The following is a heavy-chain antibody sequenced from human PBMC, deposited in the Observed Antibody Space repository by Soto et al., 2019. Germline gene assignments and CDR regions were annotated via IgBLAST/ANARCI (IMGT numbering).Heavy chain of an antibody. CDR2: ISYDGSNK. V-gene: IGHV3-30*18. D-gene: IGHD2-2*01. J-gene: IGHJ6*02. Sequence: QVQLVESGGGVVQPGRSLRLSCAASGFTFSSYGMHWVRQAPGKGLEWVAVISYDGSNKYYADSVKGRFTISRDNSKNTLYLQMNSLRAEDTAVYYCAKGLVPYCISTSCYVGYYYYYGMDVWGQGTTVTVSS. CDR3: AKGLVPYCISTSCYVGYYYYYGMDV. CDR1: GFTFSSYG.